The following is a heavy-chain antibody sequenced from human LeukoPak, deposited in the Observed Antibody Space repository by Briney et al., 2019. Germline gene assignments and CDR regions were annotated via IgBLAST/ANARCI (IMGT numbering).Heavy chain of an antibody. V-gene: IGHV3-30*03. CDR3: ARESQLYQFTFDY. CDR2: ISYDGSSK. J-gene: IGHJ4*02. Sequence: GGSLRLSCAASGFTFSSYGMHWVRQAPGKGLEWVAVISYDGSSKYYADSVKGRFTISRDNSKNTLYLQMNSLRAEDTAVYYCARESQLYQFTFDYWGQGTLVTVSS. D-gene: IGHD2-2*01. CDR1: GFTFSSYG.